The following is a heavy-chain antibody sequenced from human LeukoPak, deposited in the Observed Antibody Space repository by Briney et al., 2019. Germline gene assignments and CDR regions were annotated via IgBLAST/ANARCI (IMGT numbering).Heavy chain of an antibody. CDR3: AGGRDFRSAYSPSPGH. V-gene: IGHV4-31*03. Sequence: SETLSLTCSVSGGSITSGGYYWSWIRQHPGKGLEWIIYIYYSGNTYYNPSLKSRVAISLDTSKNQFSLKVNSVTAADTAVYYCAGGRDFRSAYSPSPGHWGEGTLVT. CDR1: GGSITSGGYY. D-gene: IGHD3-3*01. J-gene: IGHJ4*02. CDR2: IYYSGNT.